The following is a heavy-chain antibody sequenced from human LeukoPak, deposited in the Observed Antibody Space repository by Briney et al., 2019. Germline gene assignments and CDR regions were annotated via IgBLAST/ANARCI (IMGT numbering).Heavy chain of an antibody. CDR2: IYYSGST. CDR3: ARGESPGYSSSWGY. J-gene: IGHJ4*02. CDR1: GGSISSYY. Sequence: SQTMSLTCSLSGGSISSYYWSWIRQPPGKGLEWIGYIYYSGSTNDTPSLKSRVTRSVDTSKNQFSLKLSSVTAADTAVYYCARGESPGYSSSWGYWGQGTLVTVSS. V-gene: IGHV4-59*01. D-gene: IGHD6-13*01.